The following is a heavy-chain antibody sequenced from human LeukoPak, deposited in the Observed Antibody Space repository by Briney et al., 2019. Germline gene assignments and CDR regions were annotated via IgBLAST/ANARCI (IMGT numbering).Heavy chain of an antibody. Sequence: GGSLRLSCAASGFTFSSYAMTWVRQAPGKGLEWVSGISGSGGSTNYADSVKGRFTISRDNSKNTLYLQMNSLRAEDTAVYYCAKGDPLPGSQWRPRRFDPWGQGTLVTVSS. V-gene: IGHV3-23*01. CDR1: GFTFSSYA. D-gene: IGHD6-19*01. CDR2: ISGSGGST. J-gene: IGHJ5*02. CDR3: AKGDPLPGSQWRPRRFDP.